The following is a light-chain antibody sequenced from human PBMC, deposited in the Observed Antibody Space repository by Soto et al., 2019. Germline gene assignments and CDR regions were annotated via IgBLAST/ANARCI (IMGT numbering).Light chain of an antibody. CDR3: GAWDNTLSAGV. Sequence: QSVLTQPPSVSAAPGQKVTISCSGSSSNIGNSYVSWYQQLLGTAPKLLIYENNKRPSGIPDRFSGSKSGTSATLGITGLQTGDEADYYCGAWDNTLSAGVFGGGTKLTVL. CDR1: SSNIGNSY. CDR2: ENN. J-gene: IGLJ3*02. V-gene: IGLV1-51*02.